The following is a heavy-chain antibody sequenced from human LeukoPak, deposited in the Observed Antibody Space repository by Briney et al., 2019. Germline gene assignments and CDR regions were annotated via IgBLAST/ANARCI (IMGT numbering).Heavy chain of an antibody. CDR3: ARVFGYSSGWYRGNAFDI. Sequence: SETLSLTCTVSGGSISSYYWSWIRQPPGKGLEWIGYIYYSGSTNYNPSLKSRVTISVDTSKNRFSLKLSSVTAADTAVYYCARVFGYSSGWYRGNAFDIWGQGTMVTVSS. CDR1: GGSISSYY. CDR2: IYYSGST. V-gene: IGHV4-59*01. D-gene: IGHD6-19*01. J-gene: IGHJ3*02.